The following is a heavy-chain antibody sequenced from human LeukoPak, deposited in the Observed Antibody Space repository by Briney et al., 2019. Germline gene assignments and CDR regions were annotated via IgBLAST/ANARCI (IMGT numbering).Heavy chain of an antibody. CDR1: GFTFTTYW. CDR3: ARDPGRVGATGWFDP. Sequence: GGSLRLSCAASGFTFTTYWMGWVRQAPGKGLEWVANINQDGSEKYYVDSVKGRFTISRDNAKNSLYLQMNSLRAEDAAVYYCARDPGRVGATGWFDPWGQGTLVTVSS. V-gene: IGHV3-7*01. J-gene: IGHJ5*02. CDR2: INQDGSEK. D-gene: IGHD1-26*01.